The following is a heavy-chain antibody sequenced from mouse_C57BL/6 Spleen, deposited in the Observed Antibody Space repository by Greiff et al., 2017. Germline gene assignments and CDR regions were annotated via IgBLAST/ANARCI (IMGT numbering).Heavy chain of an antibody. Sequence: QVQLQQSGAELVQPGASVTMSCKASGYTFTTYPVEWMKQNHGKSLEWIGNLHPYNDDTNNHEKFKGKATLTVKKSSKTVYLGLSRITADDSAVYYCARNYGSRGVWYFDVWGTGTTVTVSS. V-gene: IGHV1-47*01. CDR3: ARNYGSRGVWYFDV. CDR1: GYTFTTYP. J-gene: IGHJ1*03. D-gene: IGHD1-1*01. CDR2: LHPYNDDT.